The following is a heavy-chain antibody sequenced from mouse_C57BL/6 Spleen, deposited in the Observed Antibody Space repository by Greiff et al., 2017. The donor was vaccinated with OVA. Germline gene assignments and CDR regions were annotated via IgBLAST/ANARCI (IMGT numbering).Heavy chain of an antibody. CDR2: IDPSDSET. V-gene: IGHV1-52*01. D-gene: IGHD1-1*01. CDR1: GYTFTSYW. Sequence: QVQLQQPGAELVRPGSSVKLSCKASGYTFTSYWMHWVKQRPIQGLEWIGNIDPSDSETHYNQKFKDKATLTVDKSSSTAYMQLSSLTSEDSAVYYCAREEDYYGSSSVDYWGQGTTLTVSS. CDR3: AREEDYYGSSSVDY. J-gene: IGHJ2*01.